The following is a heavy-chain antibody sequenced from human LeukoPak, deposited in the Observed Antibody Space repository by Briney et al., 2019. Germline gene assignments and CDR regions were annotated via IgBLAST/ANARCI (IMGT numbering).Heavy chain of an antibody. CDR1: GFTLRKYW. CDR3: ARYSSSSGGAAYYLDY. D-gene: IGHD6-6*01. Sequence: GGSLRLSCTASGFTLRKYWMHWVRQVPGKRLMWVSRISGDGSVTNYADSVQGRFTISRDNAKNILYLQINSLRSEDTAVYYCARYSSSSGGAAYYLDYWGHGTLLTVSS. CDR2: ISGDGSVT. J-gene: IGHJ4*01. V-gene: IGHV3-74*01.